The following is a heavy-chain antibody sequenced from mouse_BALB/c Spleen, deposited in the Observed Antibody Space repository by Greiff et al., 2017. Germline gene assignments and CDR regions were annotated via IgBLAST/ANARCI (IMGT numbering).Heavy chain of an antibody. D-gene: IGHD1-1*01. CDR3: ARKGYYGSPAWFAY. CDR1: GFSLTSYG. Sequence: VKLVESGPGLVQPSQSLSITCTVSGFSLTSYGVHWVRQSPGKGLEWLGVIWSGGSTDYNAAFISRLSISKDNSKSQVFFKMNSLQADDTAIYYCARKGYYGSPAWFAYWGQGTLVTVSA. V-gene: IGHV2-4-1*01. J-gene: IGHJ3*01. CDR2: IWSGGST.